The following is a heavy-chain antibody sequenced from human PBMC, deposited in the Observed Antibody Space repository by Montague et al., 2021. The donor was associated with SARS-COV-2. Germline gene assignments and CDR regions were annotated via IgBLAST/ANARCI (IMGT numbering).Heavy chain of an antibody. D-gene: IGHD3-9*01. Sequence: SETLSLTCLLYGVSKLSHSSKSNTPELRSRLQFVGRLHLRRNTNYNPSLNSRATIPVATSKNQFSLKLSSVTAAATAVYYFARTGLGAYNILTGYTVNAFDMWGQGTMVTVSS. J-gene: IGHJ3*02. CDR2: LHLRRNT. CDR3: ARTGLGAYNILTGYTVNAFDM. V-gene: IGHV4-59*11. CDR1: GVSKLSHS.